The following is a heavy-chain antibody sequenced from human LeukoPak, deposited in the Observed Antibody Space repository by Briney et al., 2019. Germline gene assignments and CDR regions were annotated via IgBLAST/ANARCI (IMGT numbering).Heavy chain of an antibody. CDR1: GFTFSSYG. J-gene: IGHJ4*02. CDR3: AKDRVGQWLVLVGFDY. Sequence: PGGSLRLSCAASGFTFSSYGMHWVRQAPGKGLEWVAFIRYDGSNKYYADSVKGRFTISRDNSKNTLYLQMNSLRAEDTAVYYCAKDRVGQWLVLVGFDYWGQGTLVTVSS. V-gene: IGHV3-30*02. D-gene: IGHD6-19*01. CDR2: IRYDGSNK.